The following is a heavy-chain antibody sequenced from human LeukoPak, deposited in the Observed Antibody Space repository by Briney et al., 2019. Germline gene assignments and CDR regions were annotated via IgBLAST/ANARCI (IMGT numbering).Heavy chain of an antibody. D-gene: IGHD6-13*01. CDR3: ASSRGIAAAGDN. Sequence: GGSLRLSCAGSGFTFSNYNMNWVRQAPGKGLEWISYMSSTRPTIYYSNSVAGRFTISRDNAKNSLYLQMNSLRAEDTAVYYCASSRGIAAAGDNWGQGTLVTVSS. CDR2: MSSTRPTI. CDR1: GFTFSNYN. J-gene: IGHJ4*02. V-gene: IGHV3-48*01.